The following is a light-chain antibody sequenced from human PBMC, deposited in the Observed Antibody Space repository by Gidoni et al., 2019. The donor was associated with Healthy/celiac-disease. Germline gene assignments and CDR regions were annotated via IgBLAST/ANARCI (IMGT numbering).Light chain of an antibody. CDR1: SSNIGRNT. CDR3: AAWDDSLKEV. CDR2: SNN. J-gene: IGLJ1*01. V-gene: IGLV1-44*01. Sequence: QSVLTQPPSASGTPGQRVTISCSGSSSNIGRNTVNWYQQLPGTAPKLLIYSNNQRPSGVPDRFSGSKSGTSASLAISGLQSEDEADYYCAAWDDSLKEVFGTGTKVTVL.